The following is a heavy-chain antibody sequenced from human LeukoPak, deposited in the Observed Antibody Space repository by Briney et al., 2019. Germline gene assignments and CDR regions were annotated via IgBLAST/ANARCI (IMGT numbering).Heavy chain of an antibody. Sequence: ETLSLTCTVSDDSISNSRYSWGWIRQPPGKGLEWIATIYYSVSTYYNPSLKSRLNISVDTCKDQFSLILTSVTAADTAVYYCARQTYYYDSTSRAYYYRPFDPWGQGTLVTVSS. V-gene: IGHV4-39*01. J-gene: IGHJ5*02. D-gene: IGHD3-22*01. CDR2: IYYSVST. CDR1: DDSISNSRYS. CDR3: ARQTYYYDSTSRAYYYRPFDP.